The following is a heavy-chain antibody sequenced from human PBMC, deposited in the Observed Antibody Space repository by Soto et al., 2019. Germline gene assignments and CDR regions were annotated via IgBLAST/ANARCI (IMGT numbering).Heavy chain of an antibody. CDR3: AKDLNYYDSGGFDP. D-gene: IGHD3-22*01. J-gene: IGHJ5*02. V-gene: IGHV3-23*01. CDR1: GFTFSSYA. Sequence: QPWGSLRLSCAASGFTFSSYAMSWVRQAPGKGLEWVSAISGSGGSTYYADSVKGRFTISRDNSKNTLYLQMNSLRAEDTAVYYCAKDLNYYDSGGFDPWGQGTLVTVSS. CDR2: ISGSGGST.